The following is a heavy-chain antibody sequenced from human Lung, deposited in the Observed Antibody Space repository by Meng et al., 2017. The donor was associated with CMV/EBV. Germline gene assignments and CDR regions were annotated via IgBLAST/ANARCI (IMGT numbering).Heavy chain of an antibody. CDR3: LRRSGGSV. D-gene: IGHD3-10*01. V-gene: IGHV4-4*02. Sequence: VQLREAGPALVRPSATLPLTCAVSGDSITNQNWWAWVRQPPGKGLEWIGEIPHRGSSAYNPSLKSRVSMSIDKSKNQFSLKLTSVTAADTAVYHCLRRSGGSVWGQGTLVTVSS. CDR2: IPHRGSS. CDR1: GDSITNQNW. J-gene: IGHJ1*01.